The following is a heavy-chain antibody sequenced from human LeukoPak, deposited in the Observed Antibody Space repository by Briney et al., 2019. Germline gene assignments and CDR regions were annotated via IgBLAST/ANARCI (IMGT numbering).Heavy chain of an antibody. CDR2: ISVSGAKT. V-gene: IGHV3-23*01. CDR1: GFTFSSYD. Sequence: GGSLRLSCAAFGFTFSSYDMRWVRQAPGKGLEWVSSISVSGAKTYYADSVKGRFTISRDNSKNTLDLHMYSLTVDDTAVYYCAKDSALWGQGTLVTVSP. CDR3: AKDSAL. J-gene: IGHJ4*02.